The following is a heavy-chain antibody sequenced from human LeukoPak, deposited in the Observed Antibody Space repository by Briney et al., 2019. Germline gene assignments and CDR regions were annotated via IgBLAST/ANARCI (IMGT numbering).Heavy chain of an antibody. J-gene: IGHJ4*02. CDR2: IDTGGST. CDR1: GFSVSDNY. D-gene: IGHD3-16*01. Sequence: GGSLRLSCAAFGFSVSDNYMTCVPHAPGKGLEWVSVIDTGGSTFHTDSVRGRFTTSRDSSTNTLYLEMNSLRVDDTAVYYCGRGVYDHARGRPAYHFDSWGQGSLVTVSS. V-gene: IGHV3-53*01. CDR3: GRGVYDHARGRPAYHFDS.